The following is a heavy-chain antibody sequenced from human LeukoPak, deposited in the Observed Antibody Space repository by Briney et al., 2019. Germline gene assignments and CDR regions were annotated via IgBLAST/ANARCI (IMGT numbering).Heavy chain of an antibody. Sequence: GGSLRLSCAASGFTFSDYYMSWIRQAPGKGLEWVSYISSSSSYTNYADSVEGRFTISRDNAKNSLYLQMNSLRAEDTAVYYCARDLRIAAAGTYYYYGMDVWGKGTTVTVSS. D-gene: IGHD6-13*01. J-gene: IGHJ6*04. CDR2: ISSSSSYT. CDR1: GFTFSDYY. CDR3: ARDLRIAAAGTYYYYGMDV. V-gene: IGHV3-11*06.